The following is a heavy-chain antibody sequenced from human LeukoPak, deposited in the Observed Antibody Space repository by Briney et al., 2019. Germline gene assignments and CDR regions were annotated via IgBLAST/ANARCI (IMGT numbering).Heavy chain of an antibody. V-gene: IGHV4-39*01. J-gene: IGHJ3*02. CDR3: ARQVVTNYENDAFDI. D-gene: IGHD2-2*01. CDR1: GGSISSSSYY. CDR2: IYYSGST. Sequence: SETLSLTCTVSGGSISSSSYYWGWLRQPPGKGLEWIVSIYYSGSTYYNPSLKSRVTISVDTSKNQFSLKLSSVTAADTAVYYCARQVVTNYENDAFDIWGQGTMVTVSS.